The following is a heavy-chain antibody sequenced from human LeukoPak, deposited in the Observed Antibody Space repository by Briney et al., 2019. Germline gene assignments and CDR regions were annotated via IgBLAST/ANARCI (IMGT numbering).Heavy chain of an antibody. CDR1: GGSISSGSYY. CDR2: IYTSGST. V-gene: IGHV4-61*02. Sequence: SETLSLTCTVSGGSISSGSYYWSWIRQPAGKGLEWIGRIYTSGSTDYNPSLKSRVTISVDTSKNQFSLKLSSVTAADTAVYYCAREDGYRYYFDYWGQGTLVTVSS. J-gene: IGHJ4*02. D-gene: IGHD5-24*01. CDR3: AREDGYRYYFDY.